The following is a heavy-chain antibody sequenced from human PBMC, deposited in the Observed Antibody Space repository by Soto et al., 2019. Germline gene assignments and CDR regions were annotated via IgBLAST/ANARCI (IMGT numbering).Heavy chain of an antibody. J-gene: IGHJ6*03. CDR1: GFSLRNARMG. CDR2: ILSSDEK. V-gene: IGHV2-26*01. D-gene: IGHD3-22*01. CDR3: ARILAVNYYYYYVDV. Sequence: QVTLKESGPVLVKPTEPLTLTCTVSGFSLRNARMGVSWIRQPPGKALEWLAHILSSDEKSYNTSLKGRVTLSKDTSKSQVVLTMTSVDPVDTATYFCARILAVNYYYYYVDVWGEGTTVTVSS.